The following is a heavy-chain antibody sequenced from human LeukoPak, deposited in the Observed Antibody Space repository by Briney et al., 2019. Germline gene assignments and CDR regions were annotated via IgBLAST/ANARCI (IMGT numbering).Heavy chain of an antibody. J-gene: IGHJ6*02. CDR3: AQINYYGSGSYIVAYGMDV. CDR1: GFTFSTYA. D-gene: IGHD3-10*01. V-gene: IGHV3-30-3*01. Sequence: GRSLRLSCAASGFTFSTYAMHWVRQAPGKGLEWVAVISYDRSNRYYADSVKGRFTISRDNSKNTYHLQMNSLRAEDTAVYYCAQINYYGSGSYIVAYGMDVWGQGTTVTVSS. CDR2: ISYDRSNR.